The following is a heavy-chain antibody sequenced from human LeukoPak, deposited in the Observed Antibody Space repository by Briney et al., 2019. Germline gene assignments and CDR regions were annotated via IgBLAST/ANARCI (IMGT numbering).Heavy chain of an antibody. CDR1: GGSFSGYY. V-gene: IGHV4-34*01. D-gene: IGHD2-2*01. CDR2: INHSGST. CDR3: ARGWGGVVVPAAAFDY. Sequence: PSETLSLTCAVYGGSFSGYYWSWIRQPPGKGLEWIGEINHSGSTNYNPSLESRVTISVDTSKNQFSPKLSSVTAADTAAYYCARGWGGVVVPAAAFDYWGQGTLVTVSS. J-gene: IGHJ4*02.